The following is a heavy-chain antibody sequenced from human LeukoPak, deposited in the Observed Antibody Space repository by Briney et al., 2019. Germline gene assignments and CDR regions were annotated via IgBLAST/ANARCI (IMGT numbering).Heavy chain of an antibody. Sequence: PGGSLRLSCAASGLTFSSYAMHWVRQAPGKGLEYVSAISSNGGSTYYANSVKGRFTISRDNSKNTLYLQMGSLRAEDMAVYYCAREPFHYYGMDVWGQGTTVTVSS. V-gene: IGHV3-64*01. CDR2: ISSNGGST. J-gene: IGHJ6*02. CDR1: GLTFSSYA. CDR3: AREPFHYYGMDV.